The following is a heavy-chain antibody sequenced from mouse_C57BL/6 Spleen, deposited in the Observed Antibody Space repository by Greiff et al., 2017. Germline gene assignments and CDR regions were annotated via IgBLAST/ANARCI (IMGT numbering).Heavy chain of an antibody. CDR1: GYTFTSYW. D-gene: IGHD1-1*01. CDR3: ARSGVYCGSSYEDY. J-gene: IGHJ2*01. V-gene: IGHV1-69*01. CDR2: IDPSDSYT. Sequence: QVQLRQPGAELVMPGASVKLSCKASGYTFTSYWMHWVKQRPGQGLEWIGEIDPSDSYTNYNQKFKGKATLTVDKSSSTAYMQLSSLTSEYSAVYYSARSGVYCGSSYEDYWGQGTTLTVSS.